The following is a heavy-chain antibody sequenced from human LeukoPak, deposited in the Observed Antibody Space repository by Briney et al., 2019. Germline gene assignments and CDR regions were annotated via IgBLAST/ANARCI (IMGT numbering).Heavy chain of an antibody. V-gene: IGHV3-30*18. Sequence: GGSLTLSCAASGFTFSSYGMHWVRQAPGKGLEWVAVISYDGSNKYYADSVKGRFTISRDNSKNTVYLQMNSLRAEDTAVYYCAKAGGPPSKFRITAAGTFDPWGQGTQVTVSS. CDR1: GFTFSSYG. D-gene: IGHD6-13*01. J-gene: IGHJ5*02. CDR3: AKAGGPPSKFRITAAGTFDP. CDR2: ISYDGSNK.